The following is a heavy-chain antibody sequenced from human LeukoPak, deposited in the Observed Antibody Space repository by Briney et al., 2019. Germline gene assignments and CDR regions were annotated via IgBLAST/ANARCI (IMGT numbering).Heavy chain of an antibody. CDR1: GYTFTSYD. V-gene: IGHV1-8*01. CDR3: ARDLGRDGYNYFGY. D-gene: IGHD5-24*01. Sequence: ASVKVSCKASGYTFTSYDINWVRQATGQGLEWMGWMNPNSGNTGYAQKFQGRVTMTRNTSISTAYMELSSLRSEDTAVYYCARDLGRDGYNYFGYWGQGTLVTVSS. J-gene: IGHJ4*02. CDR2: MNPNSGNT.